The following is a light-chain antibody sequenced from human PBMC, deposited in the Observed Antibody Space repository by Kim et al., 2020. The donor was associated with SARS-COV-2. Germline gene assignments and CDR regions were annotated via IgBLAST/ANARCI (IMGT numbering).Light chain of an antibody. Sequence: DVQMTQSPSSVSASVGARVTITCRASQGIASWLAWYQQKPGKAPRLLIYAASALQHGVPSRFSGSGSGTEFTLTINSLQPEDSATYYCQQSNNFPITFGQGTRREIK. V-gene: IGKV1-12*01. CDR2: AAS. CDR3: QQSNNFPIT. J-gene: IGKJ5*01. CDR1: QGIASW.